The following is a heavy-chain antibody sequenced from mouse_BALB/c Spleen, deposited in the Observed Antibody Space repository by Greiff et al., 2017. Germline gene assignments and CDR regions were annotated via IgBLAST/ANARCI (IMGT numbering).Heavy chain of an antibody. D-gene: IGHD1-1*01. CDR3: ARDNYYGSSDY. V-gene: IGHV7-3*02. CDR1: GFTFTDYY. CDR2: IRNKANGYTT. J-gene: IGHJ2*01. Sequence: EVKVVESGGGLVQPGGSLRLSCATSGFTFTDYYMSWVRQPPGKALEWLGFIRNKANGYTTEYSASVKGRFTISRDNSQSILYLQMNTLRAEDSATYYCARDNYYGSSDYWDQGTTLTVSS.